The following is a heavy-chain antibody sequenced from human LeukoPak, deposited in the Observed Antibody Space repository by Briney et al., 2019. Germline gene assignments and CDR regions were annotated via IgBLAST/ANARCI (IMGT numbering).Heavy chain of an antibody. D-gene: IGHD6-19*01. CDR2: IYHSGST. J-gene: IGHJ4*02. CDR3: ARIETYSSGWYDAFFDY. CDR1: GGSISSYY. Sequence: SETLSLTCTVSGGSISSYYWSWIRQPPGKGLEWIGSIYHSGSTYYNPSLKSRVTISVDASKNHFSLKLTSVTAADTAVYYCARIETYSSGWYDAFFDYWGQGTLVTVSS. V-gene: IGHV4-59*08.